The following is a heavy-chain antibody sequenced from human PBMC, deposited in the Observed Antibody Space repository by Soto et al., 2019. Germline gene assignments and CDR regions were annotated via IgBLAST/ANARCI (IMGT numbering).Heavy chain of an antibody. Sequence: TSETLSLTCTVSGGSISSGDYYWSWIRQPPGKGLEWIGYIYYSGSTYYNPSLKSRVTISVDTSKNQFSLKLSSVTAADTAVYYCARCGDYVAFDIWGQGTMVTVSS. CDR1: GGSISSGDYY. J-gene: IGHJ3*02. CDR2: IYYSGST. V-gene: IGHV4-30-4*01. D-gene: IGHD4-17*01. CDR3: ARCGDYVAFDI.